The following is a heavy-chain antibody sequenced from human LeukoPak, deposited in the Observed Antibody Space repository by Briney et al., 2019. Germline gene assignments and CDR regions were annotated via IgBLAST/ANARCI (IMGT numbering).Heavy chain of an antibody. Sequence: EPSETLSLTCTVYGVSFSGYYWSWIRQPPRKGLEWIGEVNHSGSTKYHPSPKNRVPISIDTPKSQFSLKLSSVTAADTAVYYCARGAARYYYYMDAWGKGTTVTVSS. V-gene: IGHV4-34*01. J-gene: IGHJ6*03. CDR3: ARGAARYYYYMDA. CDR1: GVSFSGYY. CDR2: VNHSGST. D-gene: IGHD6-6*01.